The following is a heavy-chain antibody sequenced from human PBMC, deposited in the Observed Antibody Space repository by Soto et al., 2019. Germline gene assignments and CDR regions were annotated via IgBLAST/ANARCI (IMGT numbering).Heavy chain of an antibody. CDR3: ARGWVDGTHLDS. Sequence: EVQLVESGGGLRQAGGSLRLSCVASVGNYEMNWVRQSAGKGLEWLALITHDGGVTHYADSVKGRFTISGDNAKYTLSLPMNSLRDDDASIYSCARGWVDGTHLDSWGQGALVTVYS. V-gene: IGHV3-48*03. CDR1: VGNYE. J-gene: IGHJ4*02. D-gene: IGHD5-12*01. CDR2: ITHDGGVT.